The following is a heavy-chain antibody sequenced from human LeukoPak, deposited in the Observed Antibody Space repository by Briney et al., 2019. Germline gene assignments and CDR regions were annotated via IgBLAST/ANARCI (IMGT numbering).Heavy chain of an antibody. Sequence: PSETLSLTCDVSGGSFSDYYNWIRQPPGKGLEWIGEVNHGGDTNYNPSLKSRVTISLDTSKKQFYLKLNSVTAADTAVYYCARDPTLYPGFLVRFDSWGQGTLVSVSS. V-gene: IGHV4-34*01. CDR1: GGSFSDYY. CDR3: ARDPTLYPGFLVRFDS. CDR2: VNHGGDT. J-gene: IGHJ4*02. D-gene: IGHD3-9*01.